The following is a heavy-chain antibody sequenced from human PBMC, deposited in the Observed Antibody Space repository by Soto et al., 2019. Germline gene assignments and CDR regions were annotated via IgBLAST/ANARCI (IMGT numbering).Heavy chain of an antibody. D-gene: IGHD3-22*01. Sequence: GGSLRLSCADSGFTFSIYDMSWVRQAPGKGLEWVATISGSGTGTTYADSVRGRFTISRDNSKNTLYLQMNRPRAEDTAVYYCATDPPGSGYLSDYWGRGTLVTVSS. CDR2: ISGSGTGT. V-gene: IGHV3-23*01. J-gene: IGHJ4*02. CDR1: GFTFSIYD. CDR3: ATDPPGSGYLSDY.